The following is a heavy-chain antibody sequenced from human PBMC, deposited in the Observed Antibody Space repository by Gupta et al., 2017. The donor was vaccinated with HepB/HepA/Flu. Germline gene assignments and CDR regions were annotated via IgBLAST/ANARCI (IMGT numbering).Heavy chain of an antibody. CDR2: ISDDGTNK. D-gene: IGHD3-3*01. V-gene: IGHV3-30*04. Sequence: QVQLVESGGGVVQPGRSLRLSCAASGFSFSNSPLHWVRQAPGQGLEWVAVISDDGTNKLYADAVKCRFTISRDNAKNTVYLQMKSMRAEDTALYYSAIGTAIIPLSFDPGGQGTMVTVYS. CDR1: GFSFSNSP. CDR3: AIGTAIIPLSFDP. J-gene: IGHJ5*02.